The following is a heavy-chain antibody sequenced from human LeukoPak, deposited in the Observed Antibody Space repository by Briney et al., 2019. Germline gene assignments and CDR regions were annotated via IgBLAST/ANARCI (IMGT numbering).Heavy chain of an antibody. CDR3: ARVPVLDVLVMYEEDN. J-gene: IGHJ4*02. CDR1: GGSFSGYY. D-gene: IGHD2-8*02. CDR2: INHSGST. Sequence: SETLSLTCAVYGGSFSGYYWSWIRQPPGKGLEWIGEINHSGSTNYNPSLTSRVTISVDTSKNQFSLKLSSVTAADTAVYYCARVPVLDVLVMYEEDNWGQGTLVTVSS. V-gene: IGHV4-34*01.